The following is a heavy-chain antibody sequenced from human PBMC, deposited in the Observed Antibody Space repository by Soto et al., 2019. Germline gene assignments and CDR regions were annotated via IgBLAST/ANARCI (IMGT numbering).Heavy chain of an antibody. CDR3: ARGYCGGDCYHNNWFDP. J-gene: IGHJ5*02. V-gene: IGHV4-30-4*01. CDR1: GGSISSGDYY. Sequence: QVQLQESGPGLVKPSQTLSLTCTVSGGSISSGDYYWSWIRQPPGKGLEWIGYIYYSGSTYYNPSLKSRVTISGDTSKNQFSLKLSSVTAADTAVYYCARGYCGGDCYHNNWFDPWGQGTLVTVSS. D-gene: IGHD2-21*02. CDR2: IYYSGST.